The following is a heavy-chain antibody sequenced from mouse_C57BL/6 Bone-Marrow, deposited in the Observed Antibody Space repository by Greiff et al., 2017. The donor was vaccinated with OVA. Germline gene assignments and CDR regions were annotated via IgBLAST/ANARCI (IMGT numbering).Heavy chain of an antibody. V-gene: IGHV5-15*01. CDR3: ARGTVPSMDY. CDR1: GFTFSDYG. Sequence: EVQLQESGGGLVQPGGSLKLSCAASGFTFSDYGMAWVRQAPRKGPEWVAFISNLAYSIYYADTVTGRFTISRENAKNTLYLEMSSLRSEDTAMYYCARGTVPSMDYWGKGTSVTVSS. CDR2: ISNLAYSI. J-gene: IGHJ4*01. D-gene: IGHD1-1*01.